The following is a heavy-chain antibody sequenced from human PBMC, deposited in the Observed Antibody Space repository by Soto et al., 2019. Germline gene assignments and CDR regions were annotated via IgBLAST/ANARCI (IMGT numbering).Heavy chain of an antibody. CDR2: FDPEDGET. J-gene: IGHJ6*01. V-gene: IGHV1-24*01. Sequence: ASVKGSCKVSGYTRTELSMHWVRQAPGKGLEWMGGFDPEDGETIYAQKFQGRVTMTEDTSTDTAYMELSSLRSEGTAVYYCATGRRIREQWLEPGKDETRINYFYYGMDVWGQGTTVTVSS. D-gene: IGHD6-19*01. CDR3: ATGRRIREQWLEPGKDETRINYFYYGMDV. CDR1: GYTRTELS.